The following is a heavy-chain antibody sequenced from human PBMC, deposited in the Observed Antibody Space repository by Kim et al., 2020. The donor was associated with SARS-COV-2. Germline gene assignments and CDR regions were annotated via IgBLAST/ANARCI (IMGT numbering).Heavy chain of an antibody. D-gene: IGHD1-1*01. CDR2: ISYDGTER. CDR3: SKSLFPAFDNWRATWGDY. Sequence: GGSLRLSCAASGLTFSSFGVLWVRQAPGKGLETVALISYDGTERSYTDSVTGRFTISRDNSKNTVDLQMNSLRDEDTAVYYCSKSLFPAFDNWRATWGDYWGQGTLVSVSS. J-gene: IGHJ4*02. V-gene: IGHV3-30*18. CDR1: GLTFSSFG.